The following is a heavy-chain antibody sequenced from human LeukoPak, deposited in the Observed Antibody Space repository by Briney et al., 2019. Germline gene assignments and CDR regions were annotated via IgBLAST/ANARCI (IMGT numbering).Heavy chain of an antibody. V-gene: IGHV1-2*06. Sequence: ASVKVSCKASGYTFTGYYMHWVRQAPGQGLEWMGRINPNSGGTNYAQKFQGRVTMTRDTSISTAYLQWSSLKASDTAMYYCARGRWLQPALPGDYWGQGTLVTVSS. J-gene: IGHJ4*02. CDR1: GYTFTGYY. CDR2: INPNSGGT. CDR3: ARGRWLQPALPGDY. D-gene: IGHD5-24*01.